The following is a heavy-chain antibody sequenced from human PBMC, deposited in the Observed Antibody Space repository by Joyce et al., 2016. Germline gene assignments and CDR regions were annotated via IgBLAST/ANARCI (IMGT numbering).Heavy chain of an antibody. CDR3: AADVAEVGFGELDH. D-gene: IGHD3-10*01. CDR2: IKSKTSGETT. V-gene: IGHV3-15*01. J-gene: IGHJ4*02. CDR1: GFTFNVAW. Sequence: EVQVAEYGGGLVKPGGSLRLSCAASGFTFNVAWMTWVRQAPGKGLEWVGRIKSKTSGETTEYAAPVKGRFTISRDDSKNTVSLQVNGLRTEDTAVYFCAADVAEVGFGELDHWGQGTLVTVSS.